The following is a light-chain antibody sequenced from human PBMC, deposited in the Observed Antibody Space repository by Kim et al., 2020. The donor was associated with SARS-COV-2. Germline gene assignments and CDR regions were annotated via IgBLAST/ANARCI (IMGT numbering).Light chain of an antibody. J-gene: IGLJ3*02. Sequence: ASVKLTCTLSIGQSTNAIAWHQQQTEKGPRYLMKLNSDGSHNKGDGIPDRFSGSSSGAERYLTISSLQSEDEADYYCQTWGTGIWVFGGGTQLTVL. CDR1: IGQSTNA. V-gene: IGLV4-69*01. CDR3: QTWGTGIWV. CDR2: LNSDGSH.